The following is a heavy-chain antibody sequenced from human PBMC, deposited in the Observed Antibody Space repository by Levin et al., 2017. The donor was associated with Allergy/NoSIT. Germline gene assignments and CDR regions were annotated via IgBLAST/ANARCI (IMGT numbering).Heavy chain of an antibody. V-gene: IGHV3-66*04. CDR2: IYSGGST. CDR3: ARPGYSSSGPRFDY. Sequence: GGSLRLSCAASGFTVSSNYMSWVRQAPGKGLEWVSVIYSGGSTYYADSVKGRFTISRDNSKNTLYLQMNSLRAEDTAVYYCARPGYSSSGPRFDYWGQGTLVTVSS. D-gene: IGHD6-13*01. CDR1: GFTVSSNY. J-gene: IGHJ4*02.